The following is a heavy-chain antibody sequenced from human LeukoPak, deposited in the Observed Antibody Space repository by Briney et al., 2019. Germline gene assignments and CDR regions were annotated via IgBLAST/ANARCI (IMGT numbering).Heavy chain of an antibody. V-gene: IGHV3-23*01. CDR3: AKAAAAPGFDF. J-gene: IGHJ4*02. CDR1: GFTSSSYA. D-gene: IGHD6-13*01. CDR2: VSGSGDGM. Sequence: PGGSLRLSCAASGFTSSSYALNWVRQAPGKGLEWVATVSGSGDGMYHADSAKGRFTISRDNSKNTIYLQMNSLRAEDTALYYCAKAAAAPGFDFWGQGTLVTVSS.